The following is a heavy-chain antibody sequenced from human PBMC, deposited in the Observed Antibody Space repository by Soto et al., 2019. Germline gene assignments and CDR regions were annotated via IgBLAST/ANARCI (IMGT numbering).Heavy chain of an antibody. CDR1: GGSITSCCYY. D-gene: IGHD5-12*01. Sequence: SETLSLTCSVSGGSITSCCYYWNWIRQHPGKGLEWIGYIYYGGITYYNPSLKSRITISVDTSKNQFSLKLSSVTAADTAVYYCARAGSGYEHGCFYYWGQGTLVTVSS. CDR2: IYYGGIT. J-gene: IGHJ4*02. V-gene: IGHV4-31*03. CDR3: ARAGSGYEHGCFYY.